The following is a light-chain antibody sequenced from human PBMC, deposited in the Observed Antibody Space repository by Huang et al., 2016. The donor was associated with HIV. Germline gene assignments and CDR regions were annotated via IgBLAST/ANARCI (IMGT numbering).Light chain of an antibody. CDR1: QSVTSTS. Sequence: EIALTQSPGTLSLSPGERATLSCRASQSVTSTSLAWYQQPPGQPPRLLMYGASSRATGIPDSFSGSGSGTDFTLTISRLEPEDFAVYYCQQYGTSPWTFGQGTKVEIK. CDR2: GAS. V-gene: IGKV3-20*01. CDR3: QQYGTSPWT. J-gene: IGKJ1*01.